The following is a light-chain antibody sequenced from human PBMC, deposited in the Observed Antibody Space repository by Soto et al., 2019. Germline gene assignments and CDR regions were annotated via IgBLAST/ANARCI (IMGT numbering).Light chain of an antibody. CDR1: PSVLFRSDNKNY. CDR3: QQYYTSPDT. J-gene: IGKJ2*01. V-gene: IGKV4-1*01. CDR2: WAS. Sequence: DIVMTQSPDSLAVSLGERATINCKSSPSVLFRSDNKNYLAWYQQRSGQPPKLLIYWASTRESGVPDRFSGSGSGTDFTLAISSLQAEDVAVYYCQQYYTSPDTFGQGTKLEIK.